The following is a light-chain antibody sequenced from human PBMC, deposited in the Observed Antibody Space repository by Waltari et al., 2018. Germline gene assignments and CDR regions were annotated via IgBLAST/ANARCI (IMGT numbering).Light chain of an antibody. CDR3: SSYTSSSVVV. Sequence: QSALTQPASVTGSPGQSITISRTGTSSDDGGYNYLSWYQQHPGKAPKLMIYDVSNRPSGVSNRFSGSKSGNTASLTISGLQAEDEADYYCSSYTSSSVVVFGGGTKLTVL. V-gene: IGLV2-14*03. J-gene: IGLJ2*01. CDR1: SSDDGGYNY. CDR2: DVS.